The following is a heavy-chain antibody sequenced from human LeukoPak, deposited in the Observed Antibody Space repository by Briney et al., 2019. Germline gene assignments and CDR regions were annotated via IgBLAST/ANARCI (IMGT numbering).Heavy chain of an antibody. CDR3: ARRSSGRNEAPFDY. CDR2: ISYDGSNK. CDR1: GFTFSSYA. J-gene: IGHJ4*02. V-gene: IGHV3-30-3*01. Sequence: PGGSLRLSCAASGFTFSSYAMHWVRQAPGKGLEWVAVISYDGSNKYYADSVKGRFTISRDNSKNTLYLQMNSLRAEDTAVYYCARRSSGRNEAPFDYWGQGTLVTVSS. D-gene: IGHD1-26*01.